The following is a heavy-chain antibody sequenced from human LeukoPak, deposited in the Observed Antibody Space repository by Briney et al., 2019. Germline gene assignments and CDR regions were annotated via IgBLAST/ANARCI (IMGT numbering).Heavy chain of an antibody. CDR3: AREGNYYDGSGYHFDY. Sequence: SETLSLTCTVPGGSISSYYWSWIRQPAGKGLEWIGRIYTSGSTNYNPSLKSRVTMSVDTSKNQFSLKLSSVTAADTAVYYCAREGNYYDGSGYHFDYWGQGTLVTVSS. CDR2: IYTSGST. CDR1: GGSISSYY. V-gene: IGHV4-4*07. J-gene: IGHJ4*02. D-gene: IGHD3-22*01.